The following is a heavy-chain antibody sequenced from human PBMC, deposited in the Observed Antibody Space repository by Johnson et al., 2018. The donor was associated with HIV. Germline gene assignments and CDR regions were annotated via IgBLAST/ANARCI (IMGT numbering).Heavy chain of an antibody. Sequence: QVQLVESGGGVVQPGGSLRLSCAASGFTFTSYGMHWVRQAPGKGLEWVAFIRYDGGNKYYADSVKGRFTISRDNSKNTLYLQMNSLRDEDTAVYYCAKLFLTTDAVDIWGQGTMVTVSS. CDR2: IRYDGGNK. J-gene: IGHJ3*02. D-gene: IGHD3-22*01. CDR1: GFTFTSYG. V-gene: IGHV3-30*02. CDR3: AKLFLTTDAVDI.